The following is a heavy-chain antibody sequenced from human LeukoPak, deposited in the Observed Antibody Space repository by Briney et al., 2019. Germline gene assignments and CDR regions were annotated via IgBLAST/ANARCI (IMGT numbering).Heavy chain of an antibody. CDR2: ISGSGGST. CDR1: GFTFSSYA. Sequence: GGSLRLSCAASGFTFSSYAMSWVRQAPGKGLEWVSAISGSGGSTYYADSVKGRFTISRDNSKNTLYLQMNSLRAEDTAVYYCAKDLTQPSWRQEEWLGIVDYWGQGTLVTVSS. CDR3: AKDLTQPSWRQEEWLGIVDY. D-gene: IGHD6-19*01. V-gene: IGHV3-23*01. J-gene: IGHJ4*02.